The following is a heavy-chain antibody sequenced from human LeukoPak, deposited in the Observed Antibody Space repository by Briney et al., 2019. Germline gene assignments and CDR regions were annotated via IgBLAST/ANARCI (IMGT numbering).Heavy chain of an antibody. CDR1: GFTFSSYN. CDR2: ISSSSSYI. Sequence: PAGTLTLSCTASGFTFSSYNMNWIRQAPGKGLEWVSSISSSSSYIYYADTVKGRFAISRDKDKNSLYMQMNSLRAEDTAVYYCARFGGNSEGYYFDYWGQGTLVTVSS. D-gene: IGHD4-23*01. CDR3: ARFGGNSEGYYFDY. V-gene: IGHV3-21*01. J-gene: IGHJ4*02.